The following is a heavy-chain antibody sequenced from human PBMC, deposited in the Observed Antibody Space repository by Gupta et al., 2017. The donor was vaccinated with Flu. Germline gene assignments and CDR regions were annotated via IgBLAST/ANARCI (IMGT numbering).Heavy chain of an antibody. J-gene: IGHJ4*02. Sequence: EEQLVESGGGLVQPGGSLRLSCAVYGFTFRSYWMDWVRQAPGKGLEWVANIAADGSVKNYADSVKDRFTISRDDAKNSLYLKMNSLRAEDTAVYYCVRNRGWQQFDYWGQGALVTGSS. CDR2: IAADGSVK. CDR1: GFTFRSYW. D-gene: IGHD3-10*01. CDR3: VRNRGWQQFDY. V-gene: IGHV3-7*01.